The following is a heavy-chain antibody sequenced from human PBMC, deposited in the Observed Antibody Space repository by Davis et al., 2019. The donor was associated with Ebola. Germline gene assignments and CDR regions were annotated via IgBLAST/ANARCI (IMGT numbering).Heavy chain of an antibody. CDR1: GFTFSSYG. V-gene: IGHV3-33*06. J-gene: IGHJ5*02. D-gene: IGHD3-10*01. CDR3: AKDSYGGPNWFDP. CDR2: IWYDGSNK. Sequence: GESLKISCAASGFTFSSYGMHWVRQAPGKGLEWVAVIWYDGSNKYYADSVKGRFTISRDNSKNTLYLQMNSLRAEDTAVYYCAKDSYGGPNWFDPWGQGTLVTVSS.